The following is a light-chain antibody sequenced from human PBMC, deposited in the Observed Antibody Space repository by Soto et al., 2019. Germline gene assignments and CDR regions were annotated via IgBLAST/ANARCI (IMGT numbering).Light chain of an antibody. V-gene: IGLV1-40*01. CDR3: CSYAASNTFV. CDR1: SSNIGAGYD. Sequence: QSVLTQPPSVSGAPGQRVTISCTGSSSNIGAGYDVHWYQQLPGTAPKLLIYGNSNRPSGVPDRFSGSKSGNTASLTISGLQAEDEADYYCCSYAASNTFVFGTGTKLTVL. J-gene: IGLJ1*01. CDR2: GNS.